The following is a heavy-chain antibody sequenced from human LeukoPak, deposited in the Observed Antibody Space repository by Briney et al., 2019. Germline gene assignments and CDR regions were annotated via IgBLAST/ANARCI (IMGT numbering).Heavy chain of an antibody. J-gene: IGHJ1*01. CDR2: IYLADSDT. D-gene: IGHD2/OR15-2a*01. V-gene: IGHV5-51*01. Sequence: GESLKISCKDSPYYFINFWIGWVRQMPGKGLEWMGIIYLADSDTRYNPSFQGHVTISADRSASTAYLQWHSLKASDTAIYYCARGINDEYFQSWGQGTLVTVSS. CDR3: ARGINDEYFQS. CDR1: PYYFINFW.